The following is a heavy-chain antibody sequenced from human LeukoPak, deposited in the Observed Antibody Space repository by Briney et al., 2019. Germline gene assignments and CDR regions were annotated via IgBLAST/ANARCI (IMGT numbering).Heavy chain of an antibody. Sequence: GGSLRLSCAASGFTVGSNYMSWVRQTPGKGLEWVSVIFSGGNTYYTDSVKGRFTISRDNSKNTLYLQVNRLRAEDTAVYYCARDGGWPGYFDIWGQGTMVTVSS. V-gene: IGHV3-53*01. CDR2: IFSGGNT. CDR3: ARDGGWPGYFDI. D-gene: IGHD3-16*01. J-gene: IGHJ3*02. CDR1: GFTVGSNY.